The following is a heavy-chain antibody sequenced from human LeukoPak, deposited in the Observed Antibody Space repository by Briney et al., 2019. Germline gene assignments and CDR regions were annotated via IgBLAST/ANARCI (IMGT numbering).Heavy chain of an antibody. CDR2: IYTSGST. CDR3: ARRVAASSGWYSNWFDP. CDR1: GGSISTSNFY. D-gene: IGHD6-19*01. Sequence: PSETLSLTCTVSGGSISTSNFYWSWIRQPAGKGLEWIGRIYTSGSTNYNPSLKSRVTMSVDTSKNQFSLKLSSVTAADTAVYYCARRVAASSGWYSNWFDPWGQGTLVTVSS. V-gene: IGHV4-61*02. J-gene: IGHJ5*02.